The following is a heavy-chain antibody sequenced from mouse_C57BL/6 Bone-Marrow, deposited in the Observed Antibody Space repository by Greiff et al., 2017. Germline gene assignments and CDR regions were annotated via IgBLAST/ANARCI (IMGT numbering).Heavy chain of an antibody. D-gene: IGHD1-3*01. CDR2: ICSGGDYI. CDR3: TRDKGPAWFAY. J-gene: IGHJ3*01. Sequence: EVQLQESGEGLVKPGGSLKLSCAASGFTFSSYAMSWVRQTPEKRLEWVAYICSGGDYIYYADTVKGRFTISRDNARNTLYLQMSSLKSEDTAMYYCTRDKGPAWFAYWGQGTLVTVSA. V-gene: IGHV5-9-1*02. CDR1: GFTFSSYA.